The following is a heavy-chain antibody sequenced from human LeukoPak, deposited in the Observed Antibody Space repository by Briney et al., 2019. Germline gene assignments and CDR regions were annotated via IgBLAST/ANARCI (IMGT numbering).Heavy chain of an antibody. Sequence: GGSLRLSCAASGFTFSSYGMHWVRQAPGKGLEWVAFIRYDGSNKYYADSVKGRFTISRDNSKNTLYLQMNSLRAEDTAVYYCARYDPALHSFDYWGQGTLVTVSS. CDR2: IRYDGSNK. CDR3: ARYDPALHSFDY. CDR1: GFTFSSYG. D-gene: IGHD3-3*01. J-gene: IGHJ4*02. V-gene: IGHV3-30*02.